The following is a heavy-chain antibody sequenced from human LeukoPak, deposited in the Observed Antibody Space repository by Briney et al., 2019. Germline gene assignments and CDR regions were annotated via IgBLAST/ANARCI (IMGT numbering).Heavy chain of an antibody. Sequence: GGSLRLSCAVSGFTSGFTFSDYEMNWVRQAPGKGLEWVSYISSSGSTKYYADSVKGRFTISRDNAKNSLYLQMNSLRAEDTAVYYCTTITVAAAFDYWGQGTLVTVSS. D-gene: IGHD6-19*01. CDR2: ISSSGSTK. V-gene: IGHV3-48*03. J-gene: IGHJ4*02. CDR1: GFTSGFTFSDYE. CDR3: TTITVAAAFDY.